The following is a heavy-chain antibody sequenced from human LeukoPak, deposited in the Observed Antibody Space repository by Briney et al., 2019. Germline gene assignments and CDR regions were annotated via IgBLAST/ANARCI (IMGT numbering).Heavy chain of an antibody. Sequence: ASVKVSCKASGGTFSSYAISWVRQAPGQGLEWMGRIIPILGIANYAQKFQGRVTITADKSTSTAYMELSSLRSEDTAVYYCAVMGATSGSDYWGQGTLVTVSS. D-gene: IGHD1-26*01. CDR1: GGTFSSYA. J-gene: IGHJ4*02. V-gene: IGHV1-69*04. CDR3: AVMGATSGSDY. CDR2: IIPILGIA.